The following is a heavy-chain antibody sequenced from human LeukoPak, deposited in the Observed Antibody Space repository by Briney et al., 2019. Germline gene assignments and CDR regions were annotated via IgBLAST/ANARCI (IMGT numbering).Heavy chain of an antibody. V-gene: IGHV3-23*01. J-gene: IGHJ4*02. Sequence: PGGSLRLSCAASGFTFSTYAMAWVRQAPGKGLEWVSAIGGGADYTFYADSVKGRFTISRDNFKNTLYLQINSLRTEDTAIYYCARALDATITPRPGGANFDYWGQGTLVTVSS. CDR2: IGGGADYT. CDR3: ARALDATITPRPGGANFDY. D-gene: IGHD6-6*01. CDR1: GFTFSTYA.